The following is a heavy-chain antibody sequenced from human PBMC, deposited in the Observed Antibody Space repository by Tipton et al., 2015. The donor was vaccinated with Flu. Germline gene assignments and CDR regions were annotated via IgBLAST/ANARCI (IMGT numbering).Heavy chain of an antibody. Sequence: SLRLSCAASGFILSDYWMAWVRQAPGKGLEWVANINQDGSVTYYVDSVKGRFTISRDNSKNTLYLQMNSLRAEDTATYYCGKESAVAADVYNWFDPWGQGTQVTVSS. CDR1: GFILSDYW. CDR3: GKESAVAADVYNWFDP. V-gene: IGHV3-7*03. J-gene: IGHJ5*02. CDR2: INQDGSVT. D-gene: IGHD6-13*01.